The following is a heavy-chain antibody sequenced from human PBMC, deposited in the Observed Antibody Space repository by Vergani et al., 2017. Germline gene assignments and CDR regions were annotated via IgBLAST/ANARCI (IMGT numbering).Heavy chain of an antibody. CDR1: GYTFTSYG. V-gene: IGHV1-2*02. Sequence: QVQLVQSGAEVKKPGASVKVSCKASGYTFTSYGISWVRQAPGQGLEWMGWINPNSGGTNYAQKFQGRVTMTRDTSISTAYMELSRLRSDDTAVYYCARGVYYYDILTGYYYFDYWGQGTLVTVSS. CDR2: INPNSGGT. J-gene: IGHJ4*02. CDR3: ARGVYYYDILTGYYYFDY. D-gene: IGHD3-9*01.